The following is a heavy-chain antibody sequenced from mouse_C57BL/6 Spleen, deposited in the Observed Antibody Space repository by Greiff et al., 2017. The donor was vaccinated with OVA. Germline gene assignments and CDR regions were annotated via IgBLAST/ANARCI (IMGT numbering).Heavy chain of an antibody. CDR3: ARMESPFAY. Sequence: EVKVEESGGGLVKPGGSLKLSCAASGFTFSDYGMHWVRQAPEKGLEWVAYISSGSSTIYYADTVKGRFTISRDNAKNTLFLQMTSLRSEDTAMYYCARMESPFAYWGQGTLVTVSA. CDR2: ISSGSSTI. V-gene: IGHV5-17*01. J-gene: IGHJ3*01. CDR1: GFTFSDYG.